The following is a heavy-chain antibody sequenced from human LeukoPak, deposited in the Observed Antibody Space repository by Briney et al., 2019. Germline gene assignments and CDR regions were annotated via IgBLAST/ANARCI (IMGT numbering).Heavy chain of an antibody. CDR1: GFSLSDYW. V-gene: IGHV3-7*01. D-gene: IGHD3-22*01. CDR3: TRDVNHDSTG. J-gene: IGHJ4*02. Sequence: GGSLRLSCAPSGFSLSDYWMTWVRQAPGKGLECVGNIKFDGSEIYYLDSVRGRFSISRDNAKNSLYLQMNSLRVEDTAVYYCTRDVNHDSTGWGQGTLVTVSS. CDR2: IKFDGSEI.